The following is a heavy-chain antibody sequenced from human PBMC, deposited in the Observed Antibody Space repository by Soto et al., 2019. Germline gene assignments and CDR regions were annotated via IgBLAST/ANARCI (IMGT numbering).Heavy chain of an antibody. Sequence: TVKLCSKAWGYSFTDSQIHWVRQAPGQGLEWLGRINPKSGGTSTAQKFQGWVTMTTDTSISTASMELTRLTSDDTAIYYCARGHSTDCSTGVCSFFYYHYLDVWG. CDR1: GYSFTDSQ. CDR3: ARGHSTDCSTGVCSFFYYHYLDV. CDR2: INPKSGGT. J-gene: IGHJ6*03. D-gene: IGHD2-8*01. V-gene: IGHV1-2*04.